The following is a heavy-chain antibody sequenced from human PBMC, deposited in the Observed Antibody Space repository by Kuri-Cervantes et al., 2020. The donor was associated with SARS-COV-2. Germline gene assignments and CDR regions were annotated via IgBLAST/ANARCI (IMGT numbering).Heavy chain of an antibody. CDR2: INHSVST. CDR3: ARVDRAKSMVRGVRVFYYYYMDV. CDR1: GESFSVYY. Sequence: SQTLSLTCAVYGESFSVYYWSWMRQPPGKGLEWIGEINHSVSTNYNPSLKSRVTISVDTSNNQFSLKLSSVTAADTAVYYCARVDRAKSMVRGVRVFYYYYMDVWGKGTTVTVSS. J-gene: IGHJ6*03. D-gene: IGHD3-10*01. V-gene: IGHV4-34*01.